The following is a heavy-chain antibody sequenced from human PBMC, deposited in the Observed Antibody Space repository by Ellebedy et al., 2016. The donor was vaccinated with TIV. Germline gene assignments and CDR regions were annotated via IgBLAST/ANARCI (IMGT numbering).Heavy chain of an antibody. CDR3: ATGRGEGGHPSFFDF. V-gene: IGHV3-21*01. J-gene: IGHJ4*02. D-gene: IGHD3-10*01. Sequence: GESLKISCAGSGFTFSRRCLHWVRQAPGKGLEWVSSISSNSHYIHYRDSVKGRFTISRDNAKNSLFLQMDSLRAEDTALYFCATGRGEGGHPSFFDFWGQGARVTVSS. CDR1: GFTFSRRC. CDR2: ISSNSHYI.